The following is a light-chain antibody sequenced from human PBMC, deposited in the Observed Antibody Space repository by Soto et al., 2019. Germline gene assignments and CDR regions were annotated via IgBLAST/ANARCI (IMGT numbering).Light chain of an antibody. J-gene: IGLJ2*01. CDR1: SSDVGGYNY. Sequence: QSALTQPASVSGSPGQSITISCTGTSSDVGGYNYVSWYQQHPGKAPKLMIYDVSNRPSGVSNRFSGSKSGNTASLTISGLQADDEADYYCSSYTSSSTLGVFGGGTQLTVL. V-gene: IGLV2-14*01. CDR3: SSYTSSSTLGV. CDR2: DVS.